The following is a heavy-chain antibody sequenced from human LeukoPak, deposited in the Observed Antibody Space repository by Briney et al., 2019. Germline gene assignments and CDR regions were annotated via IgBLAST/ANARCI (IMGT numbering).Heavy chain of an antibody. CDR2: MNPNSDNT. V-gene: IGHV1-8*01. Sequence: ASVKVSCKASGYTFTSYDINWVRQATGQGLEWMGWMNPNSDNTGYAQKFQGRVTMTRNTSISTAYMELSSLRSEDTAVYYCAREEWDNDAFDIWGQGTMVTVSS. CDR3: AREEWDNDAFDI. CDR1: GYTFTSYD. J-gene: IGHJ3*02. D-gene: IGHD1-26*01.